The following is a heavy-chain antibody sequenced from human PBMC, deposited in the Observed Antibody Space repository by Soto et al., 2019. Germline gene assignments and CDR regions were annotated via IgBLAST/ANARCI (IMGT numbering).Heavy chain of an antibody. CDR1: GGSISSSSYY. J-gene: IGHJ4*02. Sequence: QLQLQESGPGLVKPSETLSLTCTVSGGSISSSSYYWGWIRQAPGKGLEWIGRIYYSGSTYYNPSPXRXXTTSVDTYKNQCSLKLSSVTAADTAVYYCARHIDYWGQGTLVTVSS. CDR3: ARHIDY. CDR2: IYYSGST. V-gene: IGHV4-39*01.